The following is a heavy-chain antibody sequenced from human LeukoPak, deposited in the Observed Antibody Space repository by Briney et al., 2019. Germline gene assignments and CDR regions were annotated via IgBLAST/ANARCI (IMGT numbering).Heavy chain of an antibody. CDR3: ARRGSSRDYYYYYHMDV. J-gene: IGHJ6*03. Sequence: GESLKISCKGSGYSFTSYWIGWVRQMPGKGLEWMGILYPGDSDTRYSPSVQSQVTISDHKSISPAYRQWSSLKASDTAMYYFARRGSSRDYYYYYHMDVWGKGTTVTVSS. V-gene: IGHV5-51*01. D-gene: IGHD6-6*01. CDR1: GYSFTSYW. CDR2: LYPGDSDT.